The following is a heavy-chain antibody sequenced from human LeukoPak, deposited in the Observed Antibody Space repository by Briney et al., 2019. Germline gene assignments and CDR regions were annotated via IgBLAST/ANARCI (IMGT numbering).Heavy chain of an antibody. D-gene: IGHD6-13*01. V-gene: IGHV4-4*02. CDR3: ARSIAAAGTIGNFDY. J-gene: IGHJ4*02. CDR1: GGSISSSHW. CDR2: IFHTGST. Sequence: SETLSLTCTVSGGSISSSHWWNWVRQSPGKGLEWIGEIFHTGSTNYNPSLKSRVTISVDKSKNHFSLKLSSVTAADTAVYYCARSIAAAGTIGNFDYWGQGTLVTVSS.